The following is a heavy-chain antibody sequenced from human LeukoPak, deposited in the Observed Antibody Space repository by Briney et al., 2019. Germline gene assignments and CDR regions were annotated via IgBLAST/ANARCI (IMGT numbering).Heavy chain of an antibody. J-gene: IGHJ4*02. Sequence: SVKVSCKASGGTFSTYAISWVRQAPGQGLEWMGGIIPIFGTANYAQKFQGRVTITTDESTSTAYMELGSLRSEDTAVYYCTREAPHDSSAQSAPFDYWGQGILVTVSS. CDR1: GGTFSTYA. V-gene: IGHV1-69*05. CDR3: TREAPHDSSAQSAPFDY. CDR2: IIPIFGTA. D-gene: IGHD3-22*01.